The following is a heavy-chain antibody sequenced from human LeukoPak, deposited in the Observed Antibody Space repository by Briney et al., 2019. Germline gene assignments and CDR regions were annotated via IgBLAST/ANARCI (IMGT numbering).Heavy chain of an antibody. D-gene: IGHD1-26*01. CDR3: ARYRPSESHSGEATSLDY. V-gene: IGHV4-59*01. CDR2: IYYTGSA. J-gene: IGHJ4*02. Sequence: SETLSLTCTVSGVSISNYYLSWIQQAPGKGLEFIAHIYYTGSAKYNPSLKSRVTMSVDTSENQFSLKLTSVTTADTAVYYCARYRPSESHSGEATSLDYGGQGSLVTVS. CDR1: GVSISNYY.